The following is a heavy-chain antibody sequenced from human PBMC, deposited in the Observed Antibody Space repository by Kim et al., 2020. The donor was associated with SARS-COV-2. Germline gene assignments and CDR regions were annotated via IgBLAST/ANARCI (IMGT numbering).Heavy chain of an antibody. CDR2: IYYSGST. J-gene: IGHJ5*02. Sequence: SETLSLTCTVSGGSISSGGYYWSWIRQHPGKGLEWVGYIYYSGSTYYNPSLKSRVTISVDTSKNQFSLKLSSVTAADTAVYYCARERFGTMVREIIPGGFDPWGQGTLVTVSS. CDR1: GGSISSGGYY. V-gene: IGHV4-31*03. D-gene: IGHD3-10*01. CDR3: ARERFGTMVREIIPGGFDP.